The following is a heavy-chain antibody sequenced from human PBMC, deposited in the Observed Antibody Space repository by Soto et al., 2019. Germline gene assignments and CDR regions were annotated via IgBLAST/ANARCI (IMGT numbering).Heavy chain of an antibody. J-gene: IGHJ6*02. Sequence: QVDLVQSGPEVKKPGSSVRVSCKAPGGTLNSYPISWVRQAPGQGLEWMGGIIPIHGTSNYTRKFQGRFSITADKSTSTVYMELRRLTSDDTATYYCARGTTVIIWAPRDFYYYGLDVWGQGTTVTVSS. CDR1: GGTLNSYP. D-gene: IGHD4-17*01. CDR3: ARGTTVIIWAPRDFYYYGLDV. CDR2: IIPIHGTS. V-gene: IGHV1-69*06.